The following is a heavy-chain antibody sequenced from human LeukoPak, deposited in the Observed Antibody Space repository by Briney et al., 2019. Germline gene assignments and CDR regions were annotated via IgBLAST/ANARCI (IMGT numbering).Heavy chain of an antibody. D-gene: IGHD3-10*01. CDR1: GGSISSYY. Sequence: SETLSLTCTVSGGSISSYYWSWIRQPPGKGLEWIGYIYYSGSTNYNPSLKSRVTISADTSKNQFSLKLSSVTAADTAVYYCARRNWAYYYGSGSYYGTRFDYWGQGTLVTVSS. V-gene: IGHV4-59*12. J-gene: IGHJ4*02. CDR3: ARRNWAYYYGSGSYYGTRFDY. CDR2: IYYSGST.